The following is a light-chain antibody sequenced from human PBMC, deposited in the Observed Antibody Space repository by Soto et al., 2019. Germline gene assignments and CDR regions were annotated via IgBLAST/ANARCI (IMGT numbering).Light chain of an antibody. J-gene: IGLJ1*01. CDR2: DVS. CDR3: CSYAGSPYV. V-gene: IGLV2-11*01. Sequence: QSVLTQPRSVSGSPGQSVTISCTGTSSDVGGYKYVSWYQQHPGKAPKLMIYDVSERPSGVPDRFSGSKSGNMASLTISGLHAEDEADYYCCSYAGSPYVFGTGTKLTVL. CDR1: SSDVGGYKY.